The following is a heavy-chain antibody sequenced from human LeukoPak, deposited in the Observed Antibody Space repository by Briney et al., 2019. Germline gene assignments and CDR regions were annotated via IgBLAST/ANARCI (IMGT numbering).Heavy chain of an antibody. D-gene: IGHD4-17*01. J-gene: IGHJ4*02. CDR1: GFTFDDYA. CDR3: AKEGGVTTSFDY. V-gene: IGHV3-9*01. Sequence: GGSLRLSCAASGFTFDDYAMHWVRQAPGKGLEWVSGISWNSGSIGYADSVKGRFTISRDDAKNSLYLQMNSLRAEDTALYYCAKEGGVTTSFDYWAQGTLVTVSS. CDR2: ISWNSGSI.